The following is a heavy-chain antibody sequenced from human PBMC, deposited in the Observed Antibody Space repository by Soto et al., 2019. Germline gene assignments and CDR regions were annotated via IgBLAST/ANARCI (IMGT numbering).Heavy chain of an antibody. V-gene: IGHV1-3*01. J-gene: IGHJ4*02. CDR1: GYTLTSYA. Sequence: GASVKVSCKASGYTLTSYAMHWVRQAPGQRLEWIGWINPSFGTTKYAQKFQGRLTITADASTSTAYMELSSLRSEDTAVYYCASAPGSRIDILTGYYSPRPLDYWGQGTLVTVSS. D-gene: IGHD3-9*01. CDR3: ASAPGSRIDILTGYYSPRPLDY. CDR2: INPSFGTT.